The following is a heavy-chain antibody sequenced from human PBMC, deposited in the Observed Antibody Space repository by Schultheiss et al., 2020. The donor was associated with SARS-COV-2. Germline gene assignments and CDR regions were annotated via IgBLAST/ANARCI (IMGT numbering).Heavy chain of an antibody. D-gene: IGHD3-10*01. V-gene: IGHV4-34*01. J-gene: IGHJ4*02. CDR2: VDHSGIT. CDR1: GGSFSDYH. Sequence: SETLSLTCAVSGGSFSDYHWSWIRQSPGKGLEWIGEVDHSGITNYNPSLKSRVTMSIDTSKHQFSLKLSSVTAADTAVYYCARARPYRFREYSFDYWGQGTLVTVSS. CDR3: ARARPYRFREYSFDY.